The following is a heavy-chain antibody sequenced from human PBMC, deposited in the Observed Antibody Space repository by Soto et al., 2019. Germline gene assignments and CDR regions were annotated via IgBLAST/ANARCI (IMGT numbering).Heavy chain of an antibody. CDR2: ISDSNGKA. CDR1: GYTFSSYG. CDR3: WREELAMSGHWFDP. V-gene: IGHV1-18*01. D-gene: IGHD1-7*01. J-gene: IGHJ5*02. Sequence: QDQLVQSGAEVKKPGASVKVSCKASGYTFSSYGISWVRQAPGQGLEWMGWISDSNGKANYAQKYQGRFTMTTDPPTSQIYIEHRSLRSDDTSVYYCWREELAMSGHWFDPWGQGALVTVSA.